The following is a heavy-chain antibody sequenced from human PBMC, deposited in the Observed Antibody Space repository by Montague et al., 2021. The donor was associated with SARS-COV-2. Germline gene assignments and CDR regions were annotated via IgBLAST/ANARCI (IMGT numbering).Heavy chain of an antibody. D-gene: IGHD2/OR15-2a*01. CDR2: INHSGST. Sequence: SETLSLTCAVYGGSFSGYYWSWIRQPPGKGLEWIGEINHSGSTXXXPSXXXRVTISVDTSKNQFSLKLSSVTAADTAVYYCARGLTVITFYYYYYGMDVWGQGTPVTVSS. J-gene: IGHJ6*02. CDR1: GGSFSGYY. CDR3: ARGLTVITFYYYYYGMDV. V-gene: IGHV4-34*01.